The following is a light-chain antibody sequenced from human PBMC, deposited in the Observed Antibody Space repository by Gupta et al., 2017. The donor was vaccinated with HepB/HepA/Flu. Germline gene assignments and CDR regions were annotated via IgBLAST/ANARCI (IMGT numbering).Light chain of an antibody. Sequence: ETVMTQSPDTLSVSPGEGATLSCRASQNIRSNLAWYQQRPGEAPRLLIYGASTRATNIPPRFSGSGYGTEVTLTISSRQSEDFAVYYCQQYKNWPPITFGQGTRLEIK. V-gene: IGKV3-15*01. CDR3: QQYKNWPPIT. J-gene: IGKJ5*01. CDR2: GAS. CDR1: QNIRSN.